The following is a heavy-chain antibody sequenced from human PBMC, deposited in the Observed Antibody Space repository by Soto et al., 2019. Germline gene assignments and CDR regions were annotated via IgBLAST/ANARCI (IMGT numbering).Heavy chain of an antibody. J-gene: IGHJ6*02. Sequence: TLSLTCTFSGGSISSGDYYWSWIRQPPGKGLEWIGYIYYSGSTYYKPSLKSRVTISVDTSKNQFSLNLSSVTAADTAVYYCPRRGQWLETGDGMAVWGQGTTVTVSS. D-gene: IGHD6-19*01. CDR1: GGSISSGDYY. CDR3: PRRGQWLETGDGMAV. CDR2: IYYSGST. V-gene: IGHV4-30-4*01.